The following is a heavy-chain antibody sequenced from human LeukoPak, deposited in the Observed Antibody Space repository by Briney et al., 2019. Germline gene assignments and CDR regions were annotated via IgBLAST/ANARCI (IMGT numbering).Heavy chain of an antibody. CDR3: ARDLGYSSSWSAFDI. D-gene: IGHD6-13*01. CDR1: GYTFTGYY. J-gene: IGHJ3*02. V-gene: IGHV1-2*02. Sequence: ASVKVSCKASGYTFTGYYMHWVRQAPGQGLEWMGWINPNSGGTNYAQKFQGRVTMTRDTSISTAYMELSRLRSDDTAVYYCARDLGYSSSWSAFDIRGQGTMVTVSS. CDR2: INPNSGGT.